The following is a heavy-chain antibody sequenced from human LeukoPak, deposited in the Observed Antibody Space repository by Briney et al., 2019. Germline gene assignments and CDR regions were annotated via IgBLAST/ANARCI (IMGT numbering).Heavy chain of an antibody. Sequence: GGSLRLSCAASGFTFSSYSMNWVRQAPGKGLEWVSSISSSSYIYYADSVKGRFTISRDNAKNSLYLQMNSLRAEDTAVYYCARLSGSYGGAFDIWGQGTMVTVSS. CDR3: ARLSGSYGGAFDI. J-gene: IGHJ3*02. V-gene: IGHV3-21*01. CDR2: ISSSSYI. CDR1: GFTFSSYS. D-gene: IGHD1-26*01.